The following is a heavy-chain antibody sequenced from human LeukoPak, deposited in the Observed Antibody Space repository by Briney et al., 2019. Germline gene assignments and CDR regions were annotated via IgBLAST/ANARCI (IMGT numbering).Heavy chain of an antibody. J-gene: IGHJ4*02. CDR1: GSSINNKKW. CDR2: IYQSGST. V-gene: IGHV4-4*02. Sequence: SETLSLTCAVSGSSINNKKWWSWVRQPPGKGLEWIGEIYQSGSTNYNPSLKSRVTISVDKSKNQISLKLTSVTAADTAVYYCAKSGDYCLDYWGPGTLVTVSS. D-gene: IGHD3-3*01. CDR3: AKSGDYCLDY.